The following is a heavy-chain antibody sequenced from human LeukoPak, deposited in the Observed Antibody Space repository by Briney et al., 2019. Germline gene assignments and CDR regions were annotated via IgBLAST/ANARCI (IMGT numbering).Heavy chain of an antibody. V-gene: IGHV4-34*01. J-gene: IGHJ4*02. CDR1: GGSFSGYY. Sequence: SETLSLTCAVYGGSFSGYYWSWIRQPPGQGLEWFGEINHSGDTNYTPSLKSRVTISVDTSKNQFSLKLNSVTAADTAVYYCARWPIAAAGRYYFDYWGQGTLVTVSS. D-gene: IGHD6-13*01. CDR2: INHSGDT. CDR3: ARWPIAAAGRYYFDY.